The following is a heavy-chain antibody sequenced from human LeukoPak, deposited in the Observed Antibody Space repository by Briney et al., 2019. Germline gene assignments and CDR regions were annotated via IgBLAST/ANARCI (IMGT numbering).Heavy chain of an antibody. CDR1: GNTLTELS. V-gene: IGHV1-24*01. D-gene: IGHD3-22*01. CDR3: ATPRPHYYDSSGYKGDAFDI. CDR2: FDPEDGET. J-gene: IGHJ3*02. Sequence: ASVKVSCKVSGNTLTELSMHWVRQAPGKGLEWMGGFDPEDGETIYAQKFQGRVTMTEDTSTDTAYMELSSLRSEDTAVYYCATPRPHYYDSSGYKGDAFDIWGQGTMVTVSS.